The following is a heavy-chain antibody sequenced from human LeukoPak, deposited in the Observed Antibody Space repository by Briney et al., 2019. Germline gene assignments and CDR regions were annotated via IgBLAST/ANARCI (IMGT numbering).Heavy chain of an antibody. J-gene: IGHJ5*02. CDR1: GFTIATTW. Sequence: GGSLRLSCAASGFTIATTWMAWARQVPGKGPEWLAYIKHDGTETNYLDSVKGRFTVSRDNVKNSVFLQMNSLRADDTAVYYCVTTSGRTGGTAWGQGVLVTVSS. V-gene: IGHV3-7*03. CDR3: VTTSGRTGGTA. CDR2: IKHDGTET. D-gene: IGHD1-1*01.